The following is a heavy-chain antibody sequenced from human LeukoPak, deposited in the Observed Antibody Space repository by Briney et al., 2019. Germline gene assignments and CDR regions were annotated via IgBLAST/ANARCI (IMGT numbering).Heavy chain of an antibody. V-gene: IGHV3-74*01. Sequence: PGGSLRLSCAASGVTISSFWKTWGRQIPGKGLVWVSRINPDGSSTNYADSVKGRFTISRDNAKNTLYLQMDSLRAEDTAVYYCARLSDASRESTGNYWGQGTLVTVSS. CDR2: INPDGSST. CDR1: GVTISSFW. J-gene: IGHJ4*02. D-gene: IGHD2-8*02. CDR3: ARLSDASRESTGNY.